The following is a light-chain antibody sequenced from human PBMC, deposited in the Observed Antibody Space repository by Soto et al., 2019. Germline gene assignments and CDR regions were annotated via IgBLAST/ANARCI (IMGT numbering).Light chain of an antibody. CDR2: AAS. CDR1: QGISSY. CDR3: QQLNSYPWT. V-gene: IGKV1-9*01. Sequence: IHLTHSPSSLSASVVYRVTITFRASQGISSYLAWYQQKPGKAPKLLIYAASTLQSGVPSRFSGSGSGTDFTLTISSLQPEDFATYYCQQLNSYPWTFGQGTKVDIK. J-gene: IGKJ1*01.